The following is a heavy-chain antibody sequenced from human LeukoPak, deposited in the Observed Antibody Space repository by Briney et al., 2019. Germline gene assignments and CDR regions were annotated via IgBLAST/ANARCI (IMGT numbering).Heavy chain of an antibody. J-gene: IGHJ2*01. CDR1: GAPVSGYY. D-gene: IGHD2-21*01. V-gene: IGHV4-34*01. CDR3: ARLDQLIVDYWYFDL. CDR2: ITRYGNT. Sequence: SETLSLTCGVSGAPVSGYYWSWLRQSPGKGLEWIGEITRYGNTNYNPSLKSRVIISKDTSTSQISLTLISLTAAETAVYFCARLDQLIVDYWYFDLWGRGTQVTVSS.